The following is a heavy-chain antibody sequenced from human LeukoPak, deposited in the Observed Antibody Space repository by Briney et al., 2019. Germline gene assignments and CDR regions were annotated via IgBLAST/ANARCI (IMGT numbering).Heavy chain of an antibody. CDR2: INHSGST. D-gene: IGHD3-22*01. J-gene: IGHJ4*02. V-gene: IGHV4-34*01. CDR3: ARGKLWYYYDSSGYFYFDY. CDR1: GGSFSGYY. Sequence: PSETLSLTCAVYGGSFSGYYWSWIRQPPGKGLEWIGEINHSGSTNYNPSLKSRVTISVDTSKNQFSLKLSSVTAADTAVCYCARGKLWYYYDSSGYFYFDYWGQGTLVTVSS.